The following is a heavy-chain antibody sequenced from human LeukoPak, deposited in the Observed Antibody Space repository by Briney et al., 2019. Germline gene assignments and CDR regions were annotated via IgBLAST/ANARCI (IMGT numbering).Heavy chain of an antibody. CDR1: GFTFSSYA. CDR2: IQFDGSNQ. CDR3: AKGRHPFSTSWGSFYFDY. V-gene: IGHV3-30*04. J-gene: IGHJ4*02. Sequence: GGSLRLSCAASGFTFSSYAMHWVRQAPGKGLERVTFIQFDGSNQYYADSVKGRFTISRDNSKNTLFLQMNSLRPEDTAVYYCAKGRHPFSTSWGSFYFDYWGQGTLVAVSS. D-gene: IGHD6-6*01.